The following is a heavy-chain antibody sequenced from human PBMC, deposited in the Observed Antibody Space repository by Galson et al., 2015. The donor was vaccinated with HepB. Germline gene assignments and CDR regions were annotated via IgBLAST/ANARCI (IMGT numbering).Heavy chain of an antibody. Sequence: SVKVSCKASGYTFTNYSFTWVRQAPGQGLEWMGWVSSYNGKTNYAQKFQGRVTMTTDTSTSTAYMELRSLRSDDTAVYYCARDSTALEGDYFDTSTYYQQWGQGTLVTVSS. V-gene: IGHV1-18*04. CDR2: VSSYNGKT. D-gene: IGHD3-22*01. CDR3: ARDSTALEGDYFDTSTYYQQ. J-gene: IGHJ1*01. CDR1: GYTFTNYS.